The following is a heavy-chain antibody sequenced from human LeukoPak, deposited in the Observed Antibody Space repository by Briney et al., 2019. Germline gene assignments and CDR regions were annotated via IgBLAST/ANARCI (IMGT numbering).Heavy chain of an antibody. V-gene: IGHV1-2*02. CDR2: INPNSGGT. CDR3: AREVVGATTGPFDY. CDR1: GYTFTSYY. D-gene: IGHD1-26*01. Sequence: ASVKVSCKASGYTFTSYYMHWVRQAPGQGLEWMGWINPNSGGTNYAQKFQGRVTMTRDTSISTAYMELSRLRSDDTAVYYCAREVVGATTGPFDYWGQGTLVTVSS. J-gene: IGHJ4*02.